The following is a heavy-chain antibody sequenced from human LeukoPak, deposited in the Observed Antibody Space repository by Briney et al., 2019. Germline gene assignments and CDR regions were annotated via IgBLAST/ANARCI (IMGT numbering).Heavy chain of an antibody. CDR2: IYYSGST. Sequence: SETLSLTCTVSGGSISSYYWSWIRQSPGKGLEWIGYIYYSGSTNYNPSLKSRVTISVDTSKNQFSLKLSSVTAAEPAVYYCARRSAVAVPALWYFDLWGRGTLVTVSS. V-gene: IGHV4-59*08. CDR3: ARRSAVAVPALWYFDL. CDR1: GGSISSYY. J-gene: IGHJ2*01. D-gene: IGHD6-19*01.